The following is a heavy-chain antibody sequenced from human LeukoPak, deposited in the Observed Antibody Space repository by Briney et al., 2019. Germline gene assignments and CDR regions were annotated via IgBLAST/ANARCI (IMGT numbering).Heavy chain of an antibody. J-gene: IGHJ6*02. V-gene: IGHV1-69*13. Sequence: SVKVSCKASGGTFSSYALSWVRQAPGQGLEWMGRIIPIFGTANYAQKSQGRVTITADESTSTAYMELSSLRSEDTAIYYCARGGNTSDLYYGMDVWGQGTTVTVSS. CDR3: ARGGNTSDLYYGMDV. CDR2: IIPIFGTA. CDR1: GGTFSSYA. D-gene: IGHD6-25*01.